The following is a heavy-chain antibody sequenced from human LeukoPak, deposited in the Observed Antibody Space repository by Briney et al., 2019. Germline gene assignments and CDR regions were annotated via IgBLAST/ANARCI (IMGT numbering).Heavy chain of an antibody. J-gene: IGHJ4*02. V-gene: IGHV3-7*01. CDR3: ARDDQVVVAATGFDY. CDR1: GFTFSSYW. D-gene: IGHD2-15*01. Sequence: GGSLRLSCAASGFTFSSYWMSWVRQAPGKGLEWVANIKQDGSEKYYVDSVKGRFTISRDNAKNSLYLQMNSLRAEDTAVYYCARDDQVVVAATGFDYWGQGTLVTVSS. CDR2: IKQDGSEK.